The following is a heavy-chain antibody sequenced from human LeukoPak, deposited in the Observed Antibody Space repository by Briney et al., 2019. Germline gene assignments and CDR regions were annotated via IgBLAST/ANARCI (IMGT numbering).Heavy chain of an antibody. CDR3: TRTTYYYDSSGYRESRY. J-gene: IGHJ4*02. V-gene: IGHV3-49*04. CDR1: GFTFGDYA. CDR2: IRSKAYGGTT. D-gene: IGHD3-22*01. Sequence: PGGSLRLSCTASGFTFGDYAMSWVRQAPGKGLEWVGFIRSKAYGGTTEYAASVKGRFTISRDDSKSIAYLQMNSLKTEDTAVYYCTRTTYYYDSSGYRESRYWGQGTLVTVSS.